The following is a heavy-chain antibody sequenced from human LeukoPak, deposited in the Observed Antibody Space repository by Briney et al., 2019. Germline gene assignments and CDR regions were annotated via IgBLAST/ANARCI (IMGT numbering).Heavy chain of an antibody. CDR1: GFTFSSYG. Sequence: GGSLRLSCAASGFTFSSYGMHWVRQAPGKGLEWVAVIWYDGSNKYYADSVKGRFTISRDNSKNTLYLQMNSLRAEDTAVYYCARDHSFAVAGTWGQGTLVTVSS. CDR2: IWYDGSNK. J-gene: IGHJ4*02. V-gene: IGHV3-33*01. CDR3: ARDHSFAVAGT. D-gene: IGHD6-19*01.